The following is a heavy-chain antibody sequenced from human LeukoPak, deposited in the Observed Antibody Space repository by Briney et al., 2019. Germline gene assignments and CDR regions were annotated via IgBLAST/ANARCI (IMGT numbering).Heavy chain of an antibody. CDR2: IYTNGST. Sequence: KPSETLSLTCTVSGGSISSYYWSWIRQPAGKGLEWIGRIYTNGSTNYNPSLKSRVTMSVDTSKNQFSLKLSSVTAADTAVYYCARGPLDYGGNSRFDYWGQGTLVTVSS. CDR1: GGSISSYY. V-gene: IGHV4-4*07. D-gene: IGHD4-23*01. CDR3: ARGPLDYGGNSRFDY. J-gene: IGHJ4*02.